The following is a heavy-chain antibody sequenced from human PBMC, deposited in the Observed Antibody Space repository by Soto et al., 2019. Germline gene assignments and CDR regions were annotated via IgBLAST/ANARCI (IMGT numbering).Heavy chain of an antibody. CDR3: ARRLNLNTGYSSGWYYFDY. CDR1: GYSFTSYW. D-gene: IGHD6-19*01. CDR2: IYPGDSDT. V-gene: IGHV5-51*01. J-gene: IGHJ4*02. Sequence: GESLKISCKGSGYSFTSYWIGWVRQIPGKGLEWMGIIYPGDSDTRYSPSFQGQVTISADKSISTAYLQWSSLKASDTAMYYCARRLNLNTGYSSGWYYFDYWGQGTLVTVSS.